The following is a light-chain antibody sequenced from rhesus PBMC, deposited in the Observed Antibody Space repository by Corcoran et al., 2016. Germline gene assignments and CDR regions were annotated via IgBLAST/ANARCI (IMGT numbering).Light chain of an antibody. CDR1: QSISSW. J-gene: IGKJ1*01. V-gene: IGKV1-22*01. CDR3: QQYSSSPRT. Sequence: DIQMTQSPSSLSASVGDTVTITCRASQSISSWLAWYQQKPGKAPKLLIYKASSLQSGVPSRFSGSGSRTDFTLTISSLQSEDFATYYCQQYSSSPRTFGQGTKVEIK. CDR2: KAS.